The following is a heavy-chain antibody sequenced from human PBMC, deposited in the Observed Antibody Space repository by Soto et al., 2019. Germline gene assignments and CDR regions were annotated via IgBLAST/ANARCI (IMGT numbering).Heavy chain of an antibody. CDR1: GGSISSSSHY. V-gene: IGHV4-39*01. J-gene: IGHJ4*02. Sequence: SETLSLTCTVSGGSISSSSHYWGWIRQPPGKGLEWIGSIYYTGSTYYNPSLKSRVTISVDTSKSQFSLKLSSVTAADTAVYYCARGHGGITIFGAPGHFDYWGQGALVTVSS. D-gene: IGHD3-3*01. CDR2: IYYTGST. CDR3: ARGHGGITIFGAPGHFDY.